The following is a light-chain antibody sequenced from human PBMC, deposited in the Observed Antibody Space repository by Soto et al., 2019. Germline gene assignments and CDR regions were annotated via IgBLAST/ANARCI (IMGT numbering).Light chain of an antibody. CDR2: GAS. CDR3: QQFDNSLLT. Sequence: EIVLTQSLGSLSLSPGERATLSCRASQSVSSNYLAWYQQKPGQAPRLLIYGASSRATGIPDRFSGSGSGTDFTFTISRLEPEDFAVYYCQQFDNSLLTFGGGTKVDIK. J-gene: IGKJ4*01. V-gene: IGKV3-20*01. CDR1: QSVSSNY.